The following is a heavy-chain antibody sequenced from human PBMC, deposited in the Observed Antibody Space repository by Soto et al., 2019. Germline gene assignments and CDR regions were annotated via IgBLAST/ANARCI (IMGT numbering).Heavy chain of an antibody. Sequence: SGPTLVNPTQTLTLTCTFSGFSLSTSGMRVSWIRQPPGKALEWLARIDWDDDKFYSTSLKTRLTISKDTSKNQVVLTMTNMDPVDTATYYCARSYCTNGVCYWGYYFDYWGQGTLVTVS. CDR3: ARSYCTNGVCYWGYYFDY. CDR2: IDWDDDK. J-gene: IGHJ4*02. CDR1: GFSLSTSGMR. D-gene: IGHD2-8*01. V-gene: IGHV2-70*04.